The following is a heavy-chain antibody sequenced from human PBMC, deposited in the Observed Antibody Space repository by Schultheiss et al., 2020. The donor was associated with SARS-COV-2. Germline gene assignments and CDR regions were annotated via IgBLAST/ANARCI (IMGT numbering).Heavy chain of an antibody. Sequence: KVSCKGSGYSFSSNWIGWVRQMPGKGLEWMGSIFPGDSDTRYSPSFQGQVTISASISTAYLQWSSLKASDTAMYYCARALRSYSSSWYIHWGQGTLVTVSS. J-gene: IGHJ4*02. D-gene: IGHD6-13*01. V-gene: IGHV5-51*01. CDR2: IFPGDSDT. CDR3: ARALRSYSSSWYIH. CDR1: GYSFSSNW.